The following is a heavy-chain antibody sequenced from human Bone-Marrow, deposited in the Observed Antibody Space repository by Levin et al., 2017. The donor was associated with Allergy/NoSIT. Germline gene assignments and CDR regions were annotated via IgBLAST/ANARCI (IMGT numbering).Heavy chain of an antibody. V-gene: IGHV3-23*01. J-gene: IGHJ5*02. CDR3: AKDPSIAAAGTRWDWFDP. CDR1: GFTFTNYA. Sequence: GESLKISCAASGFTFTNYAMDWVRQAPGKGLEWVSAMRGSGGSTFYADSVKGRFTISRDNSKNRLYLQMNSLRVEDTAVYYCAKDPSIAAAGTRWDWFDPWGQGTLVTVSS. D-gene: IGHD6-13*01. CDR2: MRGSGGST.